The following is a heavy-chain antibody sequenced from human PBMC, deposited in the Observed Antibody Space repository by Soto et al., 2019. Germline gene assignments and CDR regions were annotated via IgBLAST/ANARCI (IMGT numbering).Heavy chain of an antibody. J-gene: IGHJ6*03. CDR1: GGSISSGGYY. V-gene: IGHV4-31*03. Sequence: VQLQESGPGLVKPSQTLSLTCTVSGGSISSGGYYWSWIRQHPGKGLEWIGYIYYSGSTYYNPSLKSRVTMSVDTSENQFSLRLSSVTAADTAVYYCARKDSGYGDYMDVWGKGTTVTVSS. CDR2: IYYSGST. D-gene: IGHD5-12*01. CDR3: ARKDSGYGDYMDV.